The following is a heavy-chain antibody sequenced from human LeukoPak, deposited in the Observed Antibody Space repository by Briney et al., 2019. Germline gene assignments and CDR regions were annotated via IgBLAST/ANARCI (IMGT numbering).Heavy chain of an antibody. V-gene: IGHV1-18*01. CDR3: ARELTASGSGLYWFDP. CDR2: ISAYNGNT. Sequence: GASVKVSCKASGYTFTSYGISWVRQARGQGLEWFGWISAYNGNTNYAQKLQGRVTMTTDTSTSTAYMELRSLRSDDTAVYYCARELTASGSGLYWFDPWGQGTLVTVSS. CDR1: GYTFTSYG. D-gene: IGHD6-25*01. J-gene: IGHJ5*02.